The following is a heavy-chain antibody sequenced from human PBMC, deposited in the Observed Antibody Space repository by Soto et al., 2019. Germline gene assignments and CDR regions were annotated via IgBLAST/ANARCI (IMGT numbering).Heavy chain of an antibody. CDR2: ISYDGSNK. Sequence: QVQLVESGGGVVQPGRSLRLSCAASGFTFCSYGMHWVRQAPGKGLEWVAVISYDGSNKYYADSVKGRFTISRDNSKNTLYLQMNSLRAEDTAVYYCAKDLDYPYYFDYWGQGTLVTVSS. V-gene: IGHV3-30*18. CDR1: GFTFCSYG. D-gene: IGHD5-12*01. J-gene: IGHJ4*02. CDR3: AKDLDYPYYFDY.